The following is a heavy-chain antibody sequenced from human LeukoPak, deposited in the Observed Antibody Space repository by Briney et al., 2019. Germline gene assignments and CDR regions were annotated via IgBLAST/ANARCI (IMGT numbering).Heavy chain of an antibody. CDR3: ARRGRSFDAFDI. CDR1: GGSISSSSYY. D-gene: IGHD5-18*01. J-gene: IGHJ3*02. CDR2: IYYSGST. Sequence: SETLSLTCTVSGGSISSSSYYWGWIRQPPGKGLEWIGSIYYSGSTYYNPSLKSRVTISVDTSKNQFPLKLSSVTAADTAVYYCARRGRSFDAFDIWGQGTMVTVSS. V-gene: IGHV4-39*01.